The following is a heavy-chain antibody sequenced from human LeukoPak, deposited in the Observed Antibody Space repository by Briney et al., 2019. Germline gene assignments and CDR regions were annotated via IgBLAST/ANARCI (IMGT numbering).Heavy chain of an antibody. J-gene: IGHJ4*02. CDR2: MSGSGVNT. CDR1: GFTFRSYG. CDR3: AKWGSTMVRGVITYFDY. V-gene: IGHV3-23*01. D-gene: IGHD3-10*01. Sequence: GGSLRLSCAASGFTFRSYGMSWVRQAPGKGLEWVSGMSGSGVNTDYADSVKGRFTISRDNSKNTLYLQMNSLRAEDTAVYYCAKWGSTMVRGVITYFDYWGQGTLVTVSS.